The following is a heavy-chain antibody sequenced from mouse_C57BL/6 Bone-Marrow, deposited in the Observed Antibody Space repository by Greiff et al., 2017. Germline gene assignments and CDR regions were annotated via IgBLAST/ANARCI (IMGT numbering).Heavy chain of an antibody. V-gene: IGHV1-61*01. CDR2: IYPSDSET. CDR3: ATLYARDY. CDR1: GYTFTSYW. Sequence: QVQLQQPGAELVRPGSSVKLSCKASGYTFTSYWMDWVKQRPGQGLEWIGNIYPSDSETHYNQKFKDKATLTVDKSSSTAYMQLSSLTSEDSAVYYCATLYARDYWGQGTSGTVSS. J-gene: IGHJ4*01.